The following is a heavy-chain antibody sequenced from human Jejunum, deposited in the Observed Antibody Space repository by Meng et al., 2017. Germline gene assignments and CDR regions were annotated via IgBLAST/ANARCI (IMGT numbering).Heavy chain of an antibody. J-gene: IGHJ4*02. Sequence: DVQLVESVGGPVKPGGSLILSCAGSGFSFSSYSMHWVRQAPGKGLEWVSSISSTSSYADSVKGRFTISRDNAENSLYLQMNSLRAEDTAVYYCARGRVVVVGTPSDYWGQGTLVTVSS. CDR2: ISSTSS. D-gene: IGHD2-15*01. CDR3: ARGRVVVVGTPSDY. V-gene: IGHV3-21*01. CDR1: GFSFSSYS.